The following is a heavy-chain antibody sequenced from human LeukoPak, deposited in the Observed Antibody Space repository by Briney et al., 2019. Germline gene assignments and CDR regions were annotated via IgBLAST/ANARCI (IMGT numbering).Heavy chain of an antibody. V-gene: IGHV3-30*18. J-gene: IGHJ4*02. CDR1: GFTFSSSG. CDR3: AKEYCSNSVCHSLDY. CDR2: ISYDGSNK. D-gene: IGHD2-8*01. Sequence: GGSLRLSCAASGFTFSSSGMHWVRQAPGKGLEWVAVISYDGSNKYYADSVKGRFTFSRDNSKNTLYLQMNSLRAEDTAMYYCAKEYCSNSVCHSLDYWGQGTLVTVSS.